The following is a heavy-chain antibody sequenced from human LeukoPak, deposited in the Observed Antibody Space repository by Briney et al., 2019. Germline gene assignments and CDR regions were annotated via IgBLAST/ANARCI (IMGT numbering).Heavy chain of an antibody. Sequence: GGSLRLSCAASGFTFSSYAMHWVRQAPGKGLEYVSAISSNGGSTYYANSVKGRFTISRDNSKNTLYLQMGSLRAEDMAVYYCAREPSGVLGLDYWGQGTLVTVSS. CDR3: AREPSGVLGLDY. CDR2: ISSNGGST. CDR1: GFTFSSYA. J-gene: IGHJ4*02. D-gene: IGHD3-10*01. V-gene: IGHV3-64*01.